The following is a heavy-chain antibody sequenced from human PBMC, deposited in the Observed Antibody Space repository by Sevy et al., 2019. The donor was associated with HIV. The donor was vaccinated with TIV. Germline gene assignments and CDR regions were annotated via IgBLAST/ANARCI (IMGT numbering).Heavy chain of an antibody. CDR3: ARDRDITFGGGDAFDI. D-gene: IGHD3-16*01. CDR2: IVPFCGTT. CDR1: GGTFDTYS. Sequence: ASVKVSCKASGGTFDTYSISWLRQAPGQGLEWMGVIVPFCGTTKYAQMFQGRVTITADPSTNTAYMELSSLRSEDSAVFYCARDRDITFGGGDAFDIWGQGTMVTVSS. J-gene: IGHJ3*02. V-gene: IGHV1-69*13.